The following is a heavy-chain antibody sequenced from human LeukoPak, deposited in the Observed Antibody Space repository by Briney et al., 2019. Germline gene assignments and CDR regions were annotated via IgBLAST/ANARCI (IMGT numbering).Heavy chain of an antibody. CDR2: ISGSGGST. Sequence: GGSLRLSCAASGFTFSSYAMSWVRQAPGKGLEWVSAISGSGGSTYYADSVKGRFTISRDNSKNSLYLQMNSLRAEDTAVYHCARDRGYGWRGFDYWGQGTLVTVSS. V-gene: IGHV3-23*01. CDR1: GFTFSSYA. D-gene: IGHD5-12*01. J-gene: IGHJ4*02. CDR3: ARDRGYGWRGFDY.